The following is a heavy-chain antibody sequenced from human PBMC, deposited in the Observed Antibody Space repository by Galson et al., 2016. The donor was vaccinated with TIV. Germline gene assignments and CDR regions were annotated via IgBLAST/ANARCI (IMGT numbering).Heavy chain of an antibody. D-gene: IGHD3-3*01. Sequence: SVKVSCKASGGTFSSFTISWVRQAPGQGLEWMGRIIPILGIANYAQKFQGRLSIIADKSTSTAYMEMSSLRSEDTAVYYCASDHEGDSWSGSYRVGYYNFMDVWSKGTTVTVSS. J-gene: IGHJ6*03. CDR2: IIPILGIA. CDR3: ASDHEGDSWSGSYRVGYYNFMDV. CDR1: GGTFSSFT. V-gene: IGHV1-69*02.